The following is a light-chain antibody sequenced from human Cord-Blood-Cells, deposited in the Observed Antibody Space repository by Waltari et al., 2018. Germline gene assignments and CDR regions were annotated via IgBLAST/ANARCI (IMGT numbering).Light chain of an antibody. CDR3: QQYGSS. CDR1: QSVSSSY. J-gene: IGKJ1*01. CDR2: GAS. V-gene: IGKV3-20*01. Sequence: EIVLTQSPGTLSLSPGERATFPCRASQSVSSSYLAWYQQKPGQAPRLLIYGASSRATGIPDRFSGSGSGTDFTLTISRLEPEDFAVYYCQQYGSSFGQGTKVEIK.